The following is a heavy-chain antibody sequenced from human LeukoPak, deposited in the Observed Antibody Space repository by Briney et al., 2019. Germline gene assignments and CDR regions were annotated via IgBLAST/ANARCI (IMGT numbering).Heavy chain of an antibody. Sequence: GGSLRLSCKVSGISFTDAYMSWVRQAPGKGLEWVSSISSSSSYIYYADSVKGRFTISRDNAKNSLYLQMNSLRAEDTAVYYCASRVPTTEEIDYWGQGTLVTVSS. CDR3: ASRVPTTEEIDY. CDR1: GISFTDAY. D-gene: IGHD4-17*01. V-gene: IGHV3-21*01. CDR2: ISSSSSYI. J-gene: IGHJ4*02.